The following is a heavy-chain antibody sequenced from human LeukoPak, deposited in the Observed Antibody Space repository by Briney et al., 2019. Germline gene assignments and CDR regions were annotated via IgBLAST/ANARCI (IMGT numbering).Heavy chain of an antibody. CDR1: GYTFTDYY. Sequence: SVKVSCEASGYTFTDYYMHWVRQAPGQGFEWMGWINPNDGDTNYAQKFQGRVTMTRDTSISTAHMEVSRLRSDDTAVYYCARANFLYCSSSTCLFDYWGQGTLVTVSS. CDR2: INPNDGDT. V-gene: IGHV1-2*02. CDR3: ARANFLYCSSSTCLFDY. D-gene: IGHD2-2*01. J-gene: IGHJ4*02.